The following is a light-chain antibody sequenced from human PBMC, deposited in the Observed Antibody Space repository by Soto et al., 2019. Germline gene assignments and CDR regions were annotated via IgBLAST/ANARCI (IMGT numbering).Light chain of an antibody. V-gene: IGKV3-15*01. CDR1: QSVGSN. Sequence: EIVLTQSPATLSVSPGERATLSCRTSQSVGSNLAWYQQKPGQAPRLLMYGAFIRAPGFPVRFRGTGSGSEYTLTISSLQSEDGALYYCHQYDKWPYTFGQGTNLEIK. J-gene: IGKJ2*01. CDR2: GAF. CDR3: HQYDKWPYT.